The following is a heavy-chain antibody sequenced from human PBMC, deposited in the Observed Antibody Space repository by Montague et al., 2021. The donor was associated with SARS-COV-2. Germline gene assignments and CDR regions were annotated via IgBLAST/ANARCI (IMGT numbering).Heavy chain of an antibody. Sequence: PALVKPTQTLTLTCTFSGFSLSTSGMCVSWIRQPPGKALEWLARIDWDDDKYYNTSLKTRLTISKDTSKNQVVLTMTNMDPVDTATYYCARDYIAAAGIYYYYYGMDVWGKGTTVTVSS. CDR2: IDWDDDK. J-gene: IGHJ6*04. V-gene: IGHV2-70*11. D-gene: IGHD6-13*01. CDR3: ARDYIAAAGIYYYYYGMDV. CDR1: GFSLSTSGMC.